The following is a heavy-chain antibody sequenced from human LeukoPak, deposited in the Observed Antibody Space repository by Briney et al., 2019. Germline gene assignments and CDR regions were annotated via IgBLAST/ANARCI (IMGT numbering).Heavy chain of an antibody. CDR3: AKGSGSGWYGWLDP. CDR1: GFTFSTYA. D-gene: IGHD6-19*01. CDR2: ISGSGGNT. Sequence: GSLRLSCAASGFTFSTYAMSWVRQAPGKGLEWVSTISGSGGNTYADSVKGRFTISRDNSKNTLYLQMNSLRAEDTAVYYCAKGSGSGWYGWLDPWGQGTLVTVSS. V-gene: IGHV3-23*01. J-gene: IGHJ5*02.